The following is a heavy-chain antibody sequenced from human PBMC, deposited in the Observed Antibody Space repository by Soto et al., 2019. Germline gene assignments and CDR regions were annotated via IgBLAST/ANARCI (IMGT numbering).Heavy chain of an antibody. CDR1: GFTFSTYA. CDR3: AHPRGYGVFDAYDI. J-gene: IGHJ3*02. D-gene: IGHD2-8*01. V-gene: IGHV3-23*01. CDR2: ISASGSDT. Sequence: PGGSLRLSCAASGFTFSTYAMSWVRQAPGKGLEWVSAISASGSDTYHADSVKGRFTISRDNSISMLFLQMNSLRTEDTAVYYCAHPRGYGVFDAYDIWGQGALVTVSS.